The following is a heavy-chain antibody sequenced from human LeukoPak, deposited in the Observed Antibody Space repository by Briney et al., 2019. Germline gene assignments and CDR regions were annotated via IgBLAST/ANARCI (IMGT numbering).Heavy chain of an antibody. Sequence: MASETLSLTCTVSGGSISSGGYYWSWIRQHPGKGLEWIGYIYYSGSTYYNPSLKSRVTISVDTSKNQFSLKLSSVTAADTAVYYCARDQANWGSPEYYFDHWGQGTLVTVSS. J-gene: IGHJ4*02. D-gene: IGHD7-27*01. CDR3: ARDQANWGSPEYYFDH. V-gene: IGHV4-31*03. CDR2: IYYSGST. CDR1: GGSISSGGYY.